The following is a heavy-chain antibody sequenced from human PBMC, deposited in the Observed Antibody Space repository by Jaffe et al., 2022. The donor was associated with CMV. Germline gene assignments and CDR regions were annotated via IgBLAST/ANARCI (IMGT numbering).Heavy chain of an antibody. CDR1: GFTFSSYA. Sequence: EVQLLESGGGLVQPGGSLRLSCAASGFTFSSYAMSWVRQAPGKGLEWVSAISGSGGSTYYADSVKGRFTISRDNSKNTLYLQMNSLRAEDTAVYYCAKEAGSWEIENYYYYGMDVWGQGTTVTVSS. J-gene: IGHJ6*02. CDR2: ISGSGGST. V-gene: IGHV3-23*01. CDR3: AKEAGSWEIENYYYYGMDV. D-gene: IGHD6-13*01.